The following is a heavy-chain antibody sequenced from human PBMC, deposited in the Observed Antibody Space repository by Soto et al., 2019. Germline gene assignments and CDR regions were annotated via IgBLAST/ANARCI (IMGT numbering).Heavy chain of an antibody. V-gene: IGHV4-31*03. CDR2: IYYSGST. CDR3: ARDRLRSAYYYYGMDV. J-gene: IGHJ6*02. CDR1: GGSISSGGYY. Sequence: TLSLTCTVSGGSISSGGYYWSWIRQHPGKGLEWIGYIYYSGSTYYNPSLKSRVTISVDTSKNQFSLKLSSVTAADTAVYYCARDRLRSAYYYYGMDVWGQGTTVTVSS. D-gene: IGHD2-15*01.